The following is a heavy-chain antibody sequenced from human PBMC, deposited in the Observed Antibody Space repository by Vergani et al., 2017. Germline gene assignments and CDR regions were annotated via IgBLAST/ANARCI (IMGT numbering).Heavy chain of an antibody. CDR2: ISGSGGST. CDR1: GFTFSSYA. Sequence: EVQLLESGGGLVQPGGSLRLSCAASGFTFSSYAMSWVRQAPGKGLEWVSAISGSGGSTYYADSVKGRFTISRDNSKNTLYLQMNSLRAEDTAVYYCAKVIVGATKARRGWYFDLWGRGTLVTVSS. D-gene: IGHD1-26*01. J-gene: IGHJ2*01. V-gene: IGHV3-23*01. CDR3: AKVIVGATKARRGWYFDL.